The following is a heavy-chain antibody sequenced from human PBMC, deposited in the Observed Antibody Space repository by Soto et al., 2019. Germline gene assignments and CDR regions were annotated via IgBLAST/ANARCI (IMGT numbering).Heavy chain of an antibody. CDR3: ARDLGYCSGGSCYDPSYYYYGMDV. V-gene: IGHV1-69*06. Sequence: SVKVSCKASGGTFSSYAISWVRQAPGQGLEWMGGIIPIFGTANYAQKFQGRVTITADKSTSTAYMELSSLRSEDTAVYYCARDLGYCSGGSCYDPSYYYYGMDVWGQGTTVTVSS. D-gene: IGHD2-15*01. J-gene: IGHJ6*02. CDR1: GGTFSSYA. CDR2: IIPIFGTA.